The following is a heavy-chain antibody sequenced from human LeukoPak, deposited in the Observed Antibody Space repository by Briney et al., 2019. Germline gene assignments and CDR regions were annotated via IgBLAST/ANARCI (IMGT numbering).Heavy chain of an antibody. J-gene: IGHJ4*02. CDR1: GFTFSSYS. D-gene: IGHD4-11*01. Sequence: QPGGSLRLSCAASGFTFSSYSMNWVRQAPGKGLEWVSYISSSSSTIYYADSVKGRFTISRDNAKNSLYLQMNSLRDEDTAVYYCARGPTVTTLMYYFDYWGQGTLVTVSS. CDR3: ARGPTVTTLMYYFDY. V-gene: IGHV3-48*02. CDR2: ISSSSSTI.